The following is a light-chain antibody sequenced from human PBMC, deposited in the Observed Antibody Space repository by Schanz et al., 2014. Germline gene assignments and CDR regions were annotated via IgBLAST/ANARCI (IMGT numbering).Light chain of an antibody. CDR1: SSNIGTNS. V-gene: IGLV1-44*01. Sequence: QSVLTQPPSASGTPGQRVSFSCSGSSSNIGTNSVVWYQQLPGTAPKLLIYSNNQRPSGVPDRFSGSKSGNTASLTISGLQAEDEADYYCYSSARGISLFGGGTKLTVL. J-gene: IGLJ2*01. CDR2: SNN. CDR3: YSSARGISL.